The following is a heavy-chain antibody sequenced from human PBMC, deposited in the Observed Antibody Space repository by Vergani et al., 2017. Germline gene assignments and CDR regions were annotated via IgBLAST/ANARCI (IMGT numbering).Heavy chain of an antibody. CDR2: IIPILGIA. D-gene: IGHD5-18*01. CDR3: ARVDTAMGFDY. V-gene: IGHV1-69*04. Sequence: QVQLVQSGAEVKKPGASVKVSCKASGGTFSSYAISWVRQAPGQGLEWMGRIIPILGIANYAQKFQGRVTITADKSTSTAHMELSSLRSEDTAVYYCARVDTAMGFDYWGQGTLVTVSS. J-gene: IGHJ4*02. CDR1: GGTFSSYA.